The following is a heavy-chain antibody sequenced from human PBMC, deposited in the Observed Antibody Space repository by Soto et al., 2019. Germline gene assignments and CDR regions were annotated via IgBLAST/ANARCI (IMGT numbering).Heavy chain of an antibody. V-gene: IGHV1-18*01. CDR2: ISAYNGNT. CDR1: GYTFTSYG. D-gene: IGHD3-10*01. Sequence: QVQLVQSGAEVKKPGASVKVSCKASGYTFTSYGISWVRQAPGQGLEWMGWISAYNGNTNYAQKPQGGLTMTPDTSTSTAYVALRSLTSGDTAVYYCARITMVGGEARRGTDVWGQGSTVTVSS. J-gene: IGHJ6*02. CDR3: ARITMVGGEARRGTDV.